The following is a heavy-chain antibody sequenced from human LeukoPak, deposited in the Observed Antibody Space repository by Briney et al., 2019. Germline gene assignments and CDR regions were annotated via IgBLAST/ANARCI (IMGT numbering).Heavy chain of an antibody. CDR3: ARDYTLTLGTTTYFQH. CDR2: INTNNGNP. Sequence: ASVKVSCKASGYSFAIYGLIWVRQAPGQGLELMGLINTNNGNPTYAQGFTGRFVLFLDTSFSTAYLQISSLKAEDTAVYYCARDYTLTLGTTTYFQHWGQGTLVTVSS. V-gene: IGHV7-4-1*02. CDR1: GYSFAIYG. J-gene: IGHJ1*01. D-gene: IGHD1-7*01.